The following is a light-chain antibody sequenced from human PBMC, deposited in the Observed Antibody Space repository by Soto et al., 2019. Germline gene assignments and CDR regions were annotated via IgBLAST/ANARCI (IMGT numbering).Light chain of an antibody. CDR2: DAS. CDR3: QQYNSYSWA. J-gene: IGKJ1*01. CDR1: QSISSW. Sequence: DIQMTQSPSTLSASVGDRVTITCRASQSISSWLAWYQQKPGKAPKLLIYDASSLESGVPSRFSGSGCGTEFTLTISGLQPDDFATYYCQQYNSYSWAFGQGTKVEIK. V-gene: IGKV1-5*01.